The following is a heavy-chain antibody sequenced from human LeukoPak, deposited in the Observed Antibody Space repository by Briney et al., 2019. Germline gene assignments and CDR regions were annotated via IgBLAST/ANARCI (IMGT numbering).Heavy chain of an antibody. J-gene: IGHJ5*02. CDR3: ARDNSKAAAGFNWFDP. CDR1: GFTFSSYW. D-gene: IGHD6-13*01. Sequence: GGSLRLSCAASGFTFSSYWMSWVRQAPGKGLEWVANIKQDGSEKYYVDSVKGRFTISRDNAKNSLYLQMNSLRAEDTAVYYCARDNSKAAAGFNWFDPWGQGTLVTVSS. V-gene: IGHV3-7*03. CDR2: IKQDGSEK.